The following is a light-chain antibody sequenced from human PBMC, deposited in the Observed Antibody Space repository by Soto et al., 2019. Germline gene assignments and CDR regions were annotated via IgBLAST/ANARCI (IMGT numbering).Light chain of an antibody. J-gene: IGKJ3*01. V-gene: IGKV1-5*01. CDR1: QSISSW. Sequence: DIQMTQSPSTLSASVGDRVTITCRASQSISSWVAWYQQKPGKAPKLLIYDASSLESGVPSRFSGSGSGTEFTLTISRLQPDDFATYYCQQYNSSLGVGPGTKVDIK. CDR3: QQYNSSLG. CDR2: DAS.